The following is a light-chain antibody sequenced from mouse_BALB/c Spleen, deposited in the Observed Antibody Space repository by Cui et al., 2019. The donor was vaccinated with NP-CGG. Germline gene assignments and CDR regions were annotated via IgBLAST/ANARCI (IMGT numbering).Light chain of an antibody. V-gene: IGLV1*01. CDR2: GTN. Sequence: QAVVTQESALTTSPGETVTLTCRSSTGAVTTSNYANWVQEKPDHLFTGLIGGTNNRAPGVPARFSGSLIGDKAALTITGAQTEDEAIYFCALWYSTHWVFGGGTKLT. CDR3: ALWYSTHWV. CDR1: TGAVTTSNY. J-gene: IGLJ1*01.